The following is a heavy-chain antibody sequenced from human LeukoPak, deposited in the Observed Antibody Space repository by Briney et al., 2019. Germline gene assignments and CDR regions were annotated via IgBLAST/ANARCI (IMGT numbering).Heavy chain of an antibody. Sequence: GGSLRLSCAASGFRFNTYWMSWVRQAPGKGLEWVANIKQDGNEKYYADSVKGRFSISRDNGKNSLYLQMNSLRAEDTAVYYCARDHYYDSSGFNWFDPWGQGTLVTVSS. CDR1: GFRFNTYW. CDR3: ARDHYYDSSGFNWFDP. J-gene: IGHJ5*02. V-gene: IGHV3-7*01. D-gene: IGHD3-22*01. CDR2: IKQDGNEK.